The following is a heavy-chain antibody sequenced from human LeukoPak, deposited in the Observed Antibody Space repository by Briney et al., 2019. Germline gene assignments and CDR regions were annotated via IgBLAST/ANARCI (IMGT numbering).Heavy chain of an antibody. J-gene: IGHJ6*03. D-gene: IGHD6-19*01. CDR3: ARDRKQWLVSGNYYYYYYMDV. CDR1: GFTFSSYA. V-gene: IGHV3-30*04. CDR2: ISYDGSNK. Sequence: SGGSLRLSCAASGFTFSSYAMHWVRQAPGKGLEWVAVISYDGSNKYYADSVKGRFTISRDNSKNTLYLQMNSLRAEDTAVYYCARDRKQWLVSGNYYYYYYMDVWGKGTTVTVSS.